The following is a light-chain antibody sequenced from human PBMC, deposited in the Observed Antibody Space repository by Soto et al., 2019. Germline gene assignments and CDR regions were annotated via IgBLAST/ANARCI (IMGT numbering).Light chain of an antibody. CDR1: SSDVGGYND. Sequence: QSALTQPASVSGSPGQSITISCTGTSSDVGGYNDVSWYQQPPGTAPKLTIYEVTNRPSGVSNRFSGSKSGNTASLTISGLQAEDEDDYYCSSYTSTSTLVVFGTGTKLTVL. CDR2: EVT. CDR3: SSYTSTSTLVV. J-gene: IGLJ1*01. V-gene: IGLV2-14*01.